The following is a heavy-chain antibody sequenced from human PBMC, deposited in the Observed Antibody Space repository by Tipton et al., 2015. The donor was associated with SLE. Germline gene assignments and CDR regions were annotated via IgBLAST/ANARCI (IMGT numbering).Heavy chain of an antibody. V-gene: IGHV4-39*07. CDR1: GGSISSSSYY. CDR3: ARGYCSSTSCWFDP. Sequence: TLSLTCTVSGGSISSSSYYWGWIRQPPGKGLEWIGSIYYSGSTYYNPSLKSRVTISVDTSKNQFSLKLSSVTAADTAVYYCARGYCSSTSCWFDPWGQGTLVTVSS. J-gene: IGHJ5*01. CDR2: IYYSGST. D-gene: IGHD2-2*01.